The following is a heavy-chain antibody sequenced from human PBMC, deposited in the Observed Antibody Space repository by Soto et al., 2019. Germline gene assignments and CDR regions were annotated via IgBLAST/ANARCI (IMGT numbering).Heavy chain of an antibody. D-gene: IGHD3-16*01. V-gene: IGHV3-11*01. Sequence: GGSLRLSCAASGSTFSDYYMSWIRQAPGKGLEYISYISSGGSFIYYADSVKGRFTISRDTAKTSLYLQMNSLRAEDTALYYCARHRYYEGSVPGYGMDVWGQGTTVTVSS. CDR1: GSTFSDYY. J-gene: IGHJ6*02. CDR3: ARHRYYEGSVPGYGMDV. CDR2: ISSGGSFI.